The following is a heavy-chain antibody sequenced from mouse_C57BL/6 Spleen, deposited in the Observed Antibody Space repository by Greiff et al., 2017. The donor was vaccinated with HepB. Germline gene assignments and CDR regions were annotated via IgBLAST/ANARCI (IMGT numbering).Heavy chain of an antibody. D-gene: IGHD2-1*01. CDR1: GYTFTSYW. CDR3: ARDLLGYVGY. V-gene: IGHV1-64*01. J-gene: IGHJ4*01. Sequence: QVQLQQPGAELVKPGASVKLSCKASGYTFTSYWMHWVKQRPGQGLEWIGMIHPNSGSTNYNEKFKSKATLTVDKSSSTAYMQLSSLTSEDSAVYYCARDLLGYVGYWGQGTSVTVAS. CDR2: IHPNSGST.